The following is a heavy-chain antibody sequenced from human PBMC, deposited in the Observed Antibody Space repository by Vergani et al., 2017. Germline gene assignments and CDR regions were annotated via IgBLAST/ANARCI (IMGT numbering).Heavy chain of an antibody. CDR1: GYTFTSYG. V-gene: IGHV1-69*04. CDR3: ASQDMVVVVAATNYYFGMDV. CDR2: IIPILGIA. D-gene: IGHD2-15*01. Sequence: QVQLVQSGAEVKKPGASVKVSCKASGYTFTSYGLSWVRPAPGQGLEWMGRIIPILGIANYAQKFQGRVTITADKSTSTAYMELSSLRSEDTAVYYCASQDMVVVVAATNYYFGMDVWGQGTTVTVSS. J-gene: IGHJ6*02.